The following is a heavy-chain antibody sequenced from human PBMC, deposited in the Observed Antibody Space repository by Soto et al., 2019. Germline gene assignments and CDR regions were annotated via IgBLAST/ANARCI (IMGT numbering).Heavy chain of an antibody. CDR3: ARDLLGSNTGHVAY. Sequence: QVQLVESGGDVVQPGRSLRISCAASGFTFISYAMHWVRQAPGKGLEWVAVIWYDGINKYYADSVKGRFTISRDSSKNTLYLQMNSLRAEDTAVYSCARDLLGSNTGHVAYWGQGTLVTVSS. D-gene: IGHD3-10*01. CDR2: IWYDGINK. V-gene: IGHV3-33*01. J-gene: IGHJ4*02. CDR1: GFTFISYA.